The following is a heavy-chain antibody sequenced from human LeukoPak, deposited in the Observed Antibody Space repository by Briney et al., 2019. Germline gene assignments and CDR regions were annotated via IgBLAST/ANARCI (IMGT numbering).Heavy chain of an antibody. V-gene: IGHV1-8*01. CDR2: MNSNSGNT. Sequence: ASVKVSCKASGYTFTSYDINWVRQATGQGLEWMGRMNSNSGNTGYALRFQGRVTMTRNTPISTAYMELSSLRSEDTAVYYCARGQMAGIAARRDFDYWGQGTLVTVSS. CDR1: GYTFTSYD. CDR3: ARGQMAGIAARRDFDY. J-gene: IGHJ4*02. D-gene: IGHD6-6*01.